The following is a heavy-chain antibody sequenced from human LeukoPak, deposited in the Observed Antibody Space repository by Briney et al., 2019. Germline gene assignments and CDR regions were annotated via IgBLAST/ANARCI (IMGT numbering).Heavy chain of an antibody. J-gene: IGHJ6*03. Sequence: YPGGSLRLSCAASGFTFSDYNMRWIRQAPGKGLEWVSSISRSGSTKYYADSVKGRFTISRDNAKNSLFLQMNSLRAEDTAVYYCARVLRYCSGGNCYSGGLGYMDVWGKGTTVTISS. CDR3: ARVLRYCSGGNCYSGGLGYMDV. V-gene: IGHV3-11*01. CDR1: GFTFSDYN. CDR2: ISRSGSTK. D-gene: IGHD2-15*01.